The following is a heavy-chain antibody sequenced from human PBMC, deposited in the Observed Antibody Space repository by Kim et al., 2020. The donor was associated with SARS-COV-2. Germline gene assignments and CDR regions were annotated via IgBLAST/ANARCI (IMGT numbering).Heavy chain of an antibody. D-gene: IGHD3-22*01. V-gene: IGHV3-30*02. CDR3: AKDRGDSSGTALDY. Sequence: ADSVKGRFTISRDNSKNTLYLQMNSLRAEDTAVYYCAKDRGDSSGTALDYWGQGTLVTVSS. J-gene: IGHJ4*02.